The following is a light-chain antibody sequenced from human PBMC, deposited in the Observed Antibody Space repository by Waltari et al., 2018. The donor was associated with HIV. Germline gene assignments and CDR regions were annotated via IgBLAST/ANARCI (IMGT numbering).Light chain of an antibody. V-gene: IGLV1-44*01. CDR2: GQN. CDR3: ASWDDSLNGPV. CDR1: TSNIGRNT. Sequence: QSVLTQPPSASGTPEQRVTISCSGTTSNIGRNTVGWFQQFPGKAPKVLISGQNQRPSGVPDRCSGSKSGTSASLAISGLQSEDEADYYCASWDDSLNGPVFGGGTKLTVV. J-gene: IGLJ2*01.